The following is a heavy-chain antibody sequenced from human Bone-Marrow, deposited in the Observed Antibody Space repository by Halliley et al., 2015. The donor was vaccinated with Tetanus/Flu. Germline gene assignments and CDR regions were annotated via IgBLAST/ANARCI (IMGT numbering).Heavy chain of an antibody. CDR1: GDSISPYY. CDR2: IFYSGST. J-gene: IGHJ5*02. Sequence: TLSLTCTVFGDSISPYYWSWIRQPPGKGLEWIGNIFYSGSTHYSPSLKSRFTISLDMSKKQFSLKMRSLTAADTAVYYCARDGPEGADNWFEAWGQGTLVTVSS. V-gene: IGHV4-59*01. CDR3: ARDGPEGADNWFEA. D-gene: IGHD1-26*01.